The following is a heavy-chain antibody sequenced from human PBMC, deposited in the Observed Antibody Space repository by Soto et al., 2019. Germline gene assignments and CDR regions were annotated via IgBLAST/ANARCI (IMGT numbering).Heavy chain of an antibody. CDR2: ISAYNGNT. CDR3: ARSYGGNILTGYSSYYFDY. D-gene: IGHD3-9*01. J-gene: IGHJ4*02. V-gene: IGHV1-18*01. Sequence: ASVKVSCKASGYTFTSYGISWVRQAPGQGLEWMGWISAYNGNTNYAQKLQGRVTMTTDTSTSTAYMELRSLRSDDTAVYYCARSYGGNILTGYSSYYFDYWGQGTLVTVSS. CDR1: GYTFTSYG.